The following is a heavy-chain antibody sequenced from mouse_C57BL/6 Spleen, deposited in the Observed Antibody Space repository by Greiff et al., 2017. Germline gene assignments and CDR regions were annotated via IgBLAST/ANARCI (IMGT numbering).Heavy chain of an antibody. D-gene: IGHD2-4*01. CDR3: ARHGDYDFYYAMDY. Sequence: EVNVVESGGGLVKPGGSLKLSCAASGFTFSSYTMSWVRQTPEKRLEWVATISGGGGNTYYPDSVKGRFTISRDNAKNTLYLQMSSLRSEDTALYYCARHGDYDFYYAMDYWGQGTSVTVSS. V-gene: IGHV5-9*01. J-gene: IGHJ4*01. CDR1: GFTFSSYT. CDR2: ISGGGGNT.